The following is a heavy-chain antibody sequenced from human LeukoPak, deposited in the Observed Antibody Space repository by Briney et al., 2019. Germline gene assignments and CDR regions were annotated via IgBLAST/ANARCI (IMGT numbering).Heavy chain of an antibody. D-gene: IGHD6-13*01. J-gene: IGHJ4*02. CDR1: GFAFSSYA. Sequence: PGGSLRPSCAASGFAFSSYAMSWVRQAPGKGLEWVSSISGTGGRTYYADSVKGRFTISRDNSKNTLDLQMNSLRADDTAVYYCARDGYSNYWYLNLWGQGTLVTVSS. V-gene: IGHV3-23*01. CDR3: ARDGYSNYWYLNL. CDR2: ISGTGGRT.